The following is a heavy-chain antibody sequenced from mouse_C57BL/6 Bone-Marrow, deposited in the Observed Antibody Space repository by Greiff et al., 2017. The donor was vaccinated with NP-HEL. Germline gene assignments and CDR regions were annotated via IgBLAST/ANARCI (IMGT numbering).Heavy chain of an antibody. J-gene: IGHJ2*01. Sequence: VQLQQSGAELVRPGSSVKLSCKASGYTFTSYWMDWVKQRPGQGLEWIGNIYPSDSETHYNQKFKDKATLTVDKSSSTAYMQLSSLTSEDSAVYYCAREEVCITTASRGGYFDYWGQGTTLTVSS. CDR1: GYTFTSYW. V-gene: IGHV1-61*01. CDR2: IYPSDSET. D-gene: IGHD1-2*01. CDR3: AREEVCITTASRGGYFDY.